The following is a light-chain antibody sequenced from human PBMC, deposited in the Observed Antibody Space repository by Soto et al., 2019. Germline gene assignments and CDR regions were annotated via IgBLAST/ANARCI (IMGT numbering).Light chain of an antibody. Sequence: DIHMTQSPSSLSAFVGDRFTITCRASQGISAYLNWYQQKPGKPPNLLIFAASSLQSGVPSRFSGSGYGTDLTLTISSLKPEDFATYYCQQSYSNPFTFGPGTKVDIK. CDR1: QGISAY. J-gene: IGKJ3*01. CDR2: AAS. V-gene: IGKV1-39*01. CDR3: QQSYSNPFT.